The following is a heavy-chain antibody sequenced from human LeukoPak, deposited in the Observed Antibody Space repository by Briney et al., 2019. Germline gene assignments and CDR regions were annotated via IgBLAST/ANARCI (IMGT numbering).Heavy chain of an antibody. V-gene: IGHV4-59*08. CDR1: GGSISSYY. J-gene: IGHJ4*02. D-gene: IGHD6-19*01. CDR3: ARRSSGWPPDY. CDR2: IYYSGSP. Sequence: SETLSLTCTVSGGSISSYYWSWIRRPPGKGLEWIGDIYYSGSPYYNPSLESRVTMSVDTSENQISLKLTSVTAADTAVYYCARRSSGWPPDYWGQGTLVTVSS.